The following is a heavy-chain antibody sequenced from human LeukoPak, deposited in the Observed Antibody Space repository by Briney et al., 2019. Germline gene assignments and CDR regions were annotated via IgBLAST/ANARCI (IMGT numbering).Heavy chain of an antibody. CDR1: GFTVSTNY. D-gene: IGHD2-21*02. CDR2: IYSVGST. CDR3: AGSLAYCGGDCRLGDY. V-gene: IGHV3-66*01. J-gene: IGHJ4*02. Sequence: GGSLRLSCAASGFTVSTNYMSWVRQAPGKGLEWVSVIYSVGSTYYADSVKGRFTISRDNSKNTLYLQMNSLRAEDTAVYYCAGSLAYCGGDCRLGDYWGQGTLATVSS.